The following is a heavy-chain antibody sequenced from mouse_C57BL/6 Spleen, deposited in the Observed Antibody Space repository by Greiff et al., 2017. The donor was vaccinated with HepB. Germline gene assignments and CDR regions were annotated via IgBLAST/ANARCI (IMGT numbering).Heavy chain of an antibody. J-gene: IGHJ4*01. CDR2: IDPSDSYT. D-gene: IGHD2-12*01. CDR3: ARSLYQSPMDY. Sequence: QVQLKQPGAELVMPGASVKLSCKASGYTFTSYWMHWVKQRPGQGLEWIGEIDPSDSYTNYNQKFKGKSTLTVDKSSSTAYMQLSSLTSEDSAVYYCARSLYQSPMDYWGQGTSVTVSS. V-gene: IGHV1-69*01. CDR1: GYTFTSYW.